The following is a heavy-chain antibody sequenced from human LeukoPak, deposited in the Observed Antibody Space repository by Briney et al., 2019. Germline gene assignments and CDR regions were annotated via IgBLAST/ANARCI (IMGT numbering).Heavy chain of an antibody. CDR2: ISSGSSYI. J-gene: IGHJ4*02. D-gene: IGHD3-10*01. Sequence: GGSLRLSCAASGFTFSSYGMHWVRQTPGKGLEWVSSISSGSSYIYYADSVKGRFTISRDNAKNSLYLQMNSLRAEDTAVYYCARRGVYGSGAFYLDYWGQGTLVTVSS. CDR1: GFTFSSYG. V-gene: IGHV3-21*01. CDR3: ARRGVYGSGAFYLDY.